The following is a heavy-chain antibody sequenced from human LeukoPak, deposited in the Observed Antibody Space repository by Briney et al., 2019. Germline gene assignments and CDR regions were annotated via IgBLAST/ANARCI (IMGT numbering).Heavy chain of an antibody. V-gene: IGHV4-38-2*01. Sequence: SETLSPTCAVSGYSISSGYYWGWIRQPPGKALEWIGSIYHSGSTYYNPSLKSRVTISVDMSKNQFSLKLSSVTAADTAVYYCARIKGGSGDAFDIWGQGTMVTVSS. J-gene: IGHJ3*02. CDR1: GYSISSGYY. CDR2: IYHSGST. CDR3: ARIKGGSGDAFDI.